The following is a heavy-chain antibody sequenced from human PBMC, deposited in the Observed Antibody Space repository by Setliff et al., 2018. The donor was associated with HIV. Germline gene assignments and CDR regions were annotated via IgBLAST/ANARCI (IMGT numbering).Heavy chain of an antibody. J-gene: IGHJ4*02. D-gene: IGHD5-12*01. Sequence: GGSLRLSCAASGFTFSNYNMNWVRQAPGKGLEWVSSISSSGTYIYYVDSGKGRFTISRDNTKNSLYLQMNSLRAEDTAMYYCVRDGYNNWDLDHWGQGTLVTVSS. CDR1: GFTFSNYN. CDR3: VRDGYNNWDLDH. CDR2: ISSSGTYI. V-gene: IGHV3-21*04.